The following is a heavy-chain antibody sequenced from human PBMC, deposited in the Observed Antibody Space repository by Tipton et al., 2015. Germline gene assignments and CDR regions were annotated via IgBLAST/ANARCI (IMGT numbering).Heavy chain of an antibody. Sequence: LRLSCTVSGGAITSDGFYWSWIRQHPGKGLEWIGYIFYTGSTYYNPSLKSRATLSVDTSKTQFSLKPSSVTAADTAVYYCARDGYNSNYFDYWGQGTLVTVSS. CDR3: ARDGYNSNYFDY. J-gene: IGHJ4*02. D-gene: IGHD5-24*01. CDR2: IFYTGST. V-gene: IGHV4-31*03. CDR1: GGAITSDGFY.